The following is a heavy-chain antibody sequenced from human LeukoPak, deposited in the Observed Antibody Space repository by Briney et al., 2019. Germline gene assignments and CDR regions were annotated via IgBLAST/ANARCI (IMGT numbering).Heavy chain of an antibody. CDR3: ARSTYSSSWGYEANWFDP. CDR2: ISYAGST. D-gene: IGHD6-13*01. Sequence: PSETLSLTCTVADDSISNSDYYWGWIRQPPGKGLEWIGSISYAGSTYYDPSLKSRVTMSVDTSKNQFSLKVTSVTAADTAVYYCARSTYSSSWGYEANWFDPWGQGTLVTVSS. CDR1: DDSISNSDYY. J-gene: IGHJ5*02. V-gene: IGHV4-39*07.